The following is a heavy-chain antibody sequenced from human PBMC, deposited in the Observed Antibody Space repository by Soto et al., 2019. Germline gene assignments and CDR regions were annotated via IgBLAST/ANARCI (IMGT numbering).Heavy chain of an antibody. D-gene: IGHD2-21*01. CDR3: ERADCGGQCACDY. CDR1: GFTFGTYA. CDR2: IWYDGRIE. J-gene: IGHJ4*02. Sequence: GGSLRLSCAASGFTFGTYAMHWVRQAPGKGLEWVAGIWYDGRIENYADSVKGRFSISRDNSKSTVSLHMNSLRVEDKAIYYCERADCGGQCACDYWGQGTLVTVSS. V-gene: IGHV3-33*01.